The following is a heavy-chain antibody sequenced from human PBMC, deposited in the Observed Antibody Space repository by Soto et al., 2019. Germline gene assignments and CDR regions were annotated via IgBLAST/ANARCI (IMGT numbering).Heavy chain of an antibody. Sequence: PSETLSLTCTVSGGSLSSYYWSWIRQPPGKGLEWIGYIYYSGSTNYNPSLKSRVTISVDTSKNQFSLKLSSVTAADTAVYYCARSTEADFDIWGQGTMVTVSS. V-gene: IGHV4-59*01. CDR3: ARSTEADFDI. CDR1: GGSLSSYY. J-gene: IGHJ3*02. D-gene: IGHD6-25*01. CDR2: IYYSGST.